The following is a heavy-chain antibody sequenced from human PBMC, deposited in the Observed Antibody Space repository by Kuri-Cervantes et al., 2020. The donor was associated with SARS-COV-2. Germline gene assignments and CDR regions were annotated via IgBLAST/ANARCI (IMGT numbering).Heavy chain of an antibody. D-gene: IGHD3-3*01. CDR2: INPNTGVR. CDR1: GYAFSNYY. V-gene: IGHV1-2*02. Sequence: ASVKVSCKTSGYAFSNYYLHWVRQAPGQGLEWMGWINPNTGVRKYAQKFQGRVTMTRDTSISTVYMQLSGLRSDDTAVYYCARGDLGVTIFGVGAFDIWGQGTMVTVSS. J-gene: IGHJ3*02. CDR3: ARGDLGVTIFGVGAFDI.